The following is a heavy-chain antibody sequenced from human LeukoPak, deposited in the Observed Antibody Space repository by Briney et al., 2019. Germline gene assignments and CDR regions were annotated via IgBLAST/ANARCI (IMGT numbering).Heavy chain of an antibody. D-gene: IGHD3-16*01. J-gene: IGHJ5*02. CDR1: GFTFRNNV. CDR3: VKGRTVMTLS. V-gene: IGHV3-64D*06. CDR2: ISTNVVSS. Sequence: RGSLRLSCSAPGFTFRNNVIHWVRQAPGKGLEHISKISTNVVSSYYVDSVMGRFTVSRDNSKDTLYLQMDSLKIEDTAVYYCVKGRTVMTLSWGQGTLVTVSS.